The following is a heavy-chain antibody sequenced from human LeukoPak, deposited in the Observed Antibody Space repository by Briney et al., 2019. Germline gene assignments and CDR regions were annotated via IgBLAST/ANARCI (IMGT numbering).Heavy chain of an antibody. CDR1: GFTFSSYW. CDR2: INGDGSST. J-gene: IGHJ4*02. V-gene: IGHV3-74*01. D-gene: IGHD6-6*01. Sequence: RGSLRLSCAASGFTFSSYWMSWVRQAPGKGLVWVSRINGDGSSTSYADSVKGRFTISRDNAKNTLYLQMNSLRAEDTAVYYCARGYSSSYRIDYWGQGTLVTVSS. CDR3: ARGYSSSYRIDY.